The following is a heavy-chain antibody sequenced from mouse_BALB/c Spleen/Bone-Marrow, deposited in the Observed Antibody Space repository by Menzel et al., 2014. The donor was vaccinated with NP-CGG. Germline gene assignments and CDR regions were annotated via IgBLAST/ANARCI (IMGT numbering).Heavy chain of an antibody. CDR1: GFNIKDTY. V-gene: IGHV14-3*02. CDR2: IDPANDNT. D-gene: IGHD2-14*01. Sequence: EVMLVESGAELVKPGASVKLSCTASGFNIKDTYMHWVKQRPEQGLEWIGRIDPANDNTKYDPKFQGKATITTDTSSNTAYLQLRSLTSEDTAVYYCARYDYRYSWFAYWGQGTLVTVSA. CDR3: ARYDYRYSWFAY. J-gene: IGHJ3*01.